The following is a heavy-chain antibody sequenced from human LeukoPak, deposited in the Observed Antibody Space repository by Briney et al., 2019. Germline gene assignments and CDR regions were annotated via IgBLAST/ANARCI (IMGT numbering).Heavy chain of an antibody. J-gene: IGHJ4*02. Sequence: PSQTLSLTCIVSGGSINSGDYYWTWIRQPPGKGLEWIGHIYYSGSTHYNPSLKSRVTISVDTPKNQFSLKLSSVTAADTAVYYCARETTVTTYQCDYWGQGTLVNVSS. CDR3: ARETTVTTYQCDY. D-gene: IGHD4-17*01. V-gene: IGHV4-30-4*01. CDR2: IYYSGST. CDR1: GGSINSGDYY.